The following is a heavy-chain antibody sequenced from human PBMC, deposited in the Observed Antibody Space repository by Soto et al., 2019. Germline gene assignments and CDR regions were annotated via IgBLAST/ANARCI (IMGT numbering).Heavy chain of an antibody. V-gene: IGHV3-48*02. Sequence: EVQLVESGGGLVQPGGSLRLSCAASGFTFNSYSMNWVRQAPGKGLEWVSYISSSSTTKYYTDSVKGRFTISRDNAKNSLFLQMKSLRDDDTAVYYCARASSGWENWFDPWGQGTLVTVSS. J-gene: IGHJ5*02. CDR3: ARASSGWENWFDP. CDR1: GFTFNSYS. D-gene: IGHD6-19*01. CDR2: ISSSSTTK.